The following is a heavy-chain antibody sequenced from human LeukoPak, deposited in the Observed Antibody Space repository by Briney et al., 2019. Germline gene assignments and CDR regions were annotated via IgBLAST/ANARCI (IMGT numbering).Heavy chain of an antibody. CDR3: ARDLVTVVRGVIMGYYYYGMDV. CDR2: ISSSGSTI. J-gene: IGHJ6*02. D-gene: IGHD3-10*01. CDR1: GFTFSDYY. V-gene: IGHV3-11*01. Sequence: GGSLRLSCAASGFTFSDYYMSWIRQAPGKGLEWVSYISSSGSTIYYADSVKGRFTISRDNAKNSLYLQMNSLRAEDTAVYYCARDLVTVVRGVIMGYYYYGMDVWGQGTTVTVSS.